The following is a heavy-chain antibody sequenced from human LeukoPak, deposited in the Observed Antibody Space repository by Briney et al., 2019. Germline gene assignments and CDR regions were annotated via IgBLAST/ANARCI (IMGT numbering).Heavy chain of an antibody. CDR3: AKGWSQFDY. D-gene: IGHD2-8*01. CDR1: GFTFSSYG. J-gene: IGHJ4*02. V-gene: IGHV3-23*01. Sequence: WGSLRLSCAASGFTFSSYGMSWVRQAPGKGLEWVSVIGGGGATTYYADSVKGRFTISRDNSKNTLDLQMNSLRAEDTAVYYCAKGWSQFDYWGQGTPVTVSS. CDR2: IGGGGATT.